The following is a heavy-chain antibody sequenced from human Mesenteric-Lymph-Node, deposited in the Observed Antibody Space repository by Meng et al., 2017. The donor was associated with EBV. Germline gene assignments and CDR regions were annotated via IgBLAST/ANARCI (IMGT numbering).Heavy chain of an antibody. J-gene: IGHJ4*02. CDR2: IIPIFGTA. CDR1: GGTFSSYA. CDR3: ARDRRGYYYDSSGYWGPQLDY. Sequence: GRGGECWGWVKKPVSCVKVSCKASGGTFSSYAISWVRQAPGQGLEWMGGIIPIFGTANYAQKFQGRVTITADESTSTAYMELSSLRSEDTAVYYCARDRRGYYYDSSGYWGPQLDYWGQGTLVTVSS. D-gene: IGHD3-22*01. V-gene: IGHV1-69*01.